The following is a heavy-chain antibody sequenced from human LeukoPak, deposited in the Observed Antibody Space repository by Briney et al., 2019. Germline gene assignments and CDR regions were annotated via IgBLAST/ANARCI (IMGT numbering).Heavy chain of an antibody. Sequence: ASVKVSCKVSGYTLTELSMHWVRQAPGKGLEWMGGFDPEDGETIYAQKFQGRVTMTEDTSTDTAYMELSSLRSEDTAVYYCATAKFWSGYYKAPLDYWGQGTLVTVSS. D-gene: IGHD3-3*01. CDR2: FDPEDGET. V-gene: IGHV1-24*01. CDR3: ATAKFWSGYYKAPLDY. J-gene: IGHJ4*02. CDR1: GYTLTELS.